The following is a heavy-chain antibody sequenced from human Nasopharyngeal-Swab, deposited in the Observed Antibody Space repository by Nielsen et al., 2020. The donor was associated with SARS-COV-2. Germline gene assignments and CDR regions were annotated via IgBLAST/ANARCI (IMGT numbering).Heavy chain of an antibody. D-gene: IGHD2-15*01. V-gene: IGHV3-74*01. J-gene: IGHJ4*02. Sequence: GGSLRLSCSASGFTFSSYWMHWVRQLPEKGLVWVSRISTDGSGTNYADSVKGRFTVSRDNAKNTLYLQMNSLRAEDTAVYYCARREGFCSGGTCYLDYWGQGTLVTVSS. CDR1: GFTFSSYW. CDR2: ISTDGSGT. CDR3: ARREGFCSGGTCYLDY.